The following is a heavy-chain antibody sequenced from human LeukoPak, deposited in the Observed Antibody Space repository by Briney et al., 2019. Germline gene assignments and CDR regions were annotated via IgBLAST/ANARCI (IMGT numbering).Heavy chain of an antibody. CDR1: GGTFSSYA. CDR2: IIPIFGTA. V-gene: IGHV1-69*05. Sequence: SVKVSCKASGGTFSSYAISWVRQAPGQGLEWMGGIIPIFGTANYAQKFQGRVTITTDESTSTAYKELSSLRSEDTAVYYCARESRGDGYNFDYWGQGTLVTVSS. J-gene: IGHJ4*02. CDR3: ARESRGDGYNFDY. D-gene: IGHD5-24*01.